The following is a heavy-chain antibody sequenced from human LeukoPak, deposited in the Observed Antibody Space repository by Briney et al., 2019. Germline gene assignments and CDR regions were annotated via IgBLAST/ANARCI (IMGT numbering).Heavy chain of an antibody. D-gene: IGHD3-10*01. CDR1: GGSFSGYY. Sequence: SETLSLTCAVYGGSFSGYYWSWIRQPPGKGLEWIGEINHSGSTNYNPSLKSRVTISVDTSKNQFSLKLSSVTAADTAVYYCARDRAMVRGVIKRGCWGQGTLVTVSS. V-gene: IGHV4-34*01. CDR3: ARDRAMVRGVIKRGC. CDR2: INHSGST. J-gene: IGHJ4*02.